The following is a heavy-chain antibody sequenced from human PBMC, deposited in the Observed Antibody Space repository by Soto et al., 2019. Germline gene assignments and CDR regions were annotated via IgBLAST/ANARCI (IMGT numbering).Heavy chain of an antibody. CDR3: ARGIVGGSRRFDP. D-gene: IGHD1-26*01. J-gene: IGHJ5*02. Sequence: PVGSLRLSCAASGFTFSSYSMNWVRQAPGKGLEWVSSISSSSSYIYYADSVKGRFTISRDNAKNSLYLQMNSLRAEDTAVYYCARGIVGGSRRFDPWGQGTLVTVSS. V-gene: IGHV3-21*01. CDR2: ISSSSSYI. CDR1: GFTFSSYS.